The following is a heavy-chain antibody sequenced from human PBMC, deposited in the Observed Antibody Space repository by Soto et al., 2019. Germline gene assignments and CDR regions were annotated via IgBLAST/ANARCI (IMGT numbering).Heavy chain of an antibody. CDR2: FDPEDGET. CDR3: ATEGLRGYYSNYDAFDI. V-gene: IGHV1-24*01. J-gene: IGHJ3*02. Sequence: GASVKLSCKVSGYTLTELSMHWVRQAPGKGLEWMGGFDPEDGETIYAQKFQGRVTMTEDTSTDTAYMELSSLRSEDTAVYYCATEGLRGYYSNYDAFDIWGQGTMVTVPS. D-gene: IGHD4-4*01. CDR1: GYTLTELS.